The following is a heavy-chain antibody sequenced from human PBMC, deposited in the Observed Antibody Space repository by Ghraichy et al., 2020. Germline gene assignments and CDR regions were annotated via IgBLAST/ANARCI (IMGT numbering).Heavy chain of an antibody. J-gene: IGHJ6*03. CDR1: GFTFSSYA. V-gene: IGHV3-23*01. CDR2: ISGSGGST. Sequence: GGSLRLSCAASGFTFSSYAMSWVRQAPGKGLEWVSAISGSGGSTYYADSVKGRFTISRDNSKNTLYLQMNSLRAEDTAVYYCARAQYCGGDCYSIHYYYYYMDVWGKGTTVTVSS. D-gene: IGHD2-21*01. CDR3: ARAQYCGGDCYSIHYYYYYMDV.